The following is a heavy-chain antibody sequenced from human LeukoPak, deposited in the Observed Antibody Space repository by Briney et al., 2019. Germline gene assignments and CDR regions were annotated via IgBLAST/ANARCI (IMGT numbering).Heavy chain of an antibody. CDR3: ARESPGATSRYMDV. Sequence: SETLSLTCTVAGGSISSYYWSWIRQPAGKGLEWIGRIYTSGSTTYNPSLKSRVTMSVATSKNQFSLKLSSVTAADTAVYYCARESPGATSRYMDVWGKGTTVTVSS. V-gene: IGHV4-4*07. CDR2: IYTSGST. D-gene: IGHD1-26*01. CDR1: GGSISSYY. J-gene: IGHJ6*03.